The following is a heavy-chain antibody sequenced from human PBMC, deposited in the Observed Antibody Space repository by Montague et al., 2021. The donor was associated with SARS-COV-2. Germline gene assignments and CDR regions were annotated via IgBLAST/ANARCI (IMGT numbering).Heavy chain of an antibody. CDR3: ARHPQQLVLRYWYFDL. CDR2: ISHSGRT. D-gene: IGHD6-13*01. V-gene: IGHV4-4*02. CDR1: GGSISSSNW. J-gene: IGHJ2*01. Sequence: SETLSLTCAVSGGSISSSNWRNWVRQSPGKGLEWIGEISHSGRTNYNPSLKSRVTISVDNSKNQFSLNLTSLTAADTALYYCARHPQQLVLRYWYFDLWGRGTLVTVSS.